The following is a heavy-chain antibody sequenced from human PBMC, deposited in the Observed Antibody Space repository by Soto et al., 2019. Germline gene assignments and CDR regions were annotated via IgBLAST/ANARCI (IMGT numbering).Heavy chain of an antibody. D-gene: IGHD1-20*01. CDR2: IKPDGSEQ. J-gene: IGHJ6*02. Sequence: QPGGSLRLSCAASEFTFDKYYMTWVRQAPGKGPEWVANIKPDGSEQYYVDSVKGRFTISRDNANNSLYLQMNSLRAEDTAVYFCARGNWNYYYGLDVWGQGTTVTVYS. CDR3: ARGNWNYYYGLDV. V-gene: IGHV3-7*01. CDR1: EFTFDKYY.